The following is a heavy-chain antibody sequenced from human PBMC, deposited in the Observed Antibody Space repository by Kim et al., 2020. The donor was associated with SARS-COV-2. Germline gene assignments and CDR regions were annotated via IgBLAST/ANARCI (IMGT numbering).Heavy chain of an antibody. Sequence: GGSLRLSCAASGFTFSSYGMHWVRQAPGKGLEWVAVISYDGSNKYYADSVKGRFTISRDNSKNTLYLQMNSLRAEDTAVYYCAPTGTGARTFDYWGQGTLVTVSS. CDR3: APTGTGARTFDY. CDR2: ISYDGSNK. J-gene: IGHJ4*02. CDR1: GFTFSSYG. V-gene: IGHV3-30*03. D-gene: IGHD3-10*01.